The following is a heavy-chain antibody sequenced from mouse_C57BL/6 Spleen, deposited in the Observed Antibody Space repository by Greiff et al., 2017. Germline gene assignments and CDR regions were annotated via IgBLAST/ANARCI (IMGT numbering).Heavy chain of an antibody. Sequence: VQLMESGPGLVAPSQSLSITCTVSGFSLTSYGVHWVRQPPGKGLEWLVVIWSDGSTTYNSALKSRLSISKDNSKSQVFLKMNSLQTDDTAMYYCARHPIYYGSSFYAMDYWGQGTSVTVSS. CDR3: ARHPIYYGSSFYAMDY. V-gene: IGHV2-6-1*01. CDR1: GFSLTSYG. D-gene: IGHD1-1*01. CDR2: IWSDGST. J-gene: IGHJ4*01.